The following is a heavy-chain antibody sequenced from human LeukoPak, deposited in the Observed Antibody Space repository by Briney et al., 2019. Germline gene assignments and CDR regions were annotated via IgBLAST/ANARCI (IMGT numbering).Heavy chain of an antibody. J-gene: IGHJ5*02. CDR3: AKDCCGSGSPRWFDP. D-gene: IGHD3-10*01. CDR2: ISGSSGST. CDR1: GFTFSNYG. Sequence: GGSLRLSCAASGFTFSNYGMSWVRQAPGKGLEWVSGISGSSGSTYYADSVKGRFTISRDNSKNTLYLEMNSLKAEDTALYYCAKDCCGSGSPRWFDPWGQGTLVTVSS. V-gene: IGHV3-23*01.